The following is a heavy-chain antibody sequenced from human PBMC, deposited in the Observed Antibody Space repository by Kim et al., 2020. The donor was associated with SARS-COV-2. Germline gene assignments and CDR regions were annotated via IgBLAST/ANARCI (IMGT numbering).Heavy chain of an antibody. Sequence: SETLSLTCAVFGGPLSGFRWSWIRQPPGKGLEWLGEIDHSGSALYNPSLRSRVTLSVDTAKRQFSLKVTSVTAADTAFYYCASYAYNSSSGWVDPWGQGILVTVSA. CDR2: IDHSGSA. J-gene: IGHJ5*02. V-gene: IGHV4-34*01. CDR3: ASYAYNSSSGWVDP. CDR1: GGPLSGFR. D-gene: IGHD6-6*01.